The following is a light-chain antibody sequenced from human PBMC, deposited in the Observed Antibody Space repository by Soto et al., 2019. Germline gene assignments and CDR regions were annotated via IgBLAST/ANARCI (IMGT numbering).Light chain of an antibody. V-gene: IGLV2-18*02. CDR3: CSYAGSRTYL. CDR1: STDFVSYNR. Sequence: QSALTQPPSVSGSPGQSVTISCTGTSTDFVSYNRVSWYQHPPGTAPKHMIYEVSKRPSGVPDRFSGSKSGNTASLTISGLQAADEADYYCCSYAGSRTYLFGTGTKVTV. J-gene: IGLJ1*01. CDR2: EVS.